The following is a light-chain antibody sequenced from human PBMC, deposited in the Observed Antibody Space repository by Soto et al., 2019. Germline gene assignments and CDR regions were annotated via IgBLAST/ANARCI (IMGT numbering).Light chain of an antibody. V-gene: IGKV1-9*01. Sequence: DIHLTQSPSFLSASVGDRVTITCRASQGISTYLAWYQQKPGQVPKLLIYGTSTLQSGVPSRFRGNRSGADFTLTITYVQPEDFATYYCQQLDDYPITCGQGTRLEI. CDR2: GTS. CDR3: QQLDDYPIT. CDR1: QGISTY. J-gene: IGKJ5*01.